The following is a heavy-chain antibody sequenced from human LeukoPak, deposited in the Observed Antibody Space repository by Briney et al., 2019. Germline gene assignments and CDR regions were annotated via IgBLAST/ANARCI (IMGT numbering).Heavy chain of an antibody. CDR1: GFTFSSYG. CDR2: IRYDGSNE. Sequence: GGSLRLSCAASGFTFSSYGMHWVRQAPGKGLEWVAFIRYDGSNEYYADSVKGRFTISRDNSKNTLYLQMRSLRADDAAVYYCASRPGAIWGQGTMVTVSS. D-gene: IGHD7-27*01. CDR3: ASRPGAI. J-gene: IGHJ3*02. V-gene: IGHV3-30*02.